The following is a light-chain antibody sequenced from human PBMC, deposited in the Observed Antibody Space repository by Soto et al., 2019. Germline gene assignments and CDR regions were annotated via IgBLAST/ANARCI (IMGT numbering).Light chain of an antibody. CDR3: EAGDDSLNGPV. CDR2: SDD. J-gene: IGLJ2*01. CDR1: SSNIGRNT. Sequence: QTVVIQPPSASGTPGQRVTISCSGSSSNIGRNTVNWYQHLPGTAPKLLLYSDDQRPSGVPDRFSGSRSGTSASLAISGLQSEDEADYYCEAGDDSLNGPVFGGGTKLTVL. V-gene: IGLV1-44*01.